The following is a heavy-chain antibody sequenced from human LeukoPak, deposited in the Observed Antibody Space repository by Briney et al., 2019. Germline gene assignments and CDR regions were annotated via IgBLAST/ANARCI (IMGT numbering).Heavy chain of an antibody. J-gene: IGHJ4*02. Sequence: QPGRSLRLSCAASGFTFNTYGMHWVRQAPGKGLEWVAVIWYDGGNKYYADSVKGRFTISRDNSKNTLFLQMNSLRAEDTAVYYCARDRCGGDCYFLDYWGQGTLVTVSS. CDR3: ARDRCGGDCYFLDY. CDR2: IWYDGGNK. CDR1: GFTFNTYG. V-gene: IGHV3-33*01. D-gene: IGHD2-21*02.